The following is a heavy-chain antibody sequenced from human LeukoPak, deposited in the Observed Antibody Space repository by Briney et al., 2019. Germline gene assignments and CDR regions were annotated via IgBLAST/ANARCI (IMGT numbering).Heavy chain of an antibody. D-gene: IGHD1-26*01. CDR3: ASRDGWSGSYHGFDP. J-gene: IGHJ5*02. Sequence: SQTLSLTCTVSGGSISSGSYDWGWIRQPAGQGLEYIGRMYTSGSTNYNPSLKSRVTISVDTSKNRFSLKLSSVTAADTAVYYCASRDGWSGSYHGFDPWGQGTLVTVSS. V-gene: IGHV4-61*02. CDR2: MYTSGST. CDR1: GGSISSGSYD.